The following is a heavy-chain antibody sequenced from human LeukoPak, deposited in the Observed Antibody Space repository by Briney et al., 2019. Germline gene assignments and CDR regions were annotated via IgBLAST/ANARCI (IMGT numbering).Heavy chain of an antibody. D-gene: IGHD6-19*01. CDR3: ASSIAVAGTGAFDI. CDR2: IYSGGST. J-gene: IGHJ3*02. Sequence: PGGSLRLSCAASGFTVSSNYMSWVRQAPGKGLEWVSVIYSGGSTYYADSVKGRFTISRDNSKNTLYLQMNSLRAEDTAVYYCASSIAVAGTGAFDIWGQGTMVTVSS. V-gene: IGHV3-53*01. CDR1: GFTVSSNY.